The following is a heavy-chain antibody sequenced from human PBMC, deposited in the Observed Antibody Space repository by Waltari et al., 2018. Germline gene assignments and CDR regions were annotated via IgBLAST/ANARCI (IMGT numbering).Heavy chain of an antibody. V-gene: IGHV3-30*03. CDR3: ASDPSRLSTPGGYFDN. D-gene: IGHD2-8*02. CDR2: ITYDGKHK. Sequence: QVQLVESGGGVVQHGKSLRLSCSASGFRFIGFSMHWVRQAPGKGLEWVAVITYDGKHKDYADAVKGRFTISRDNSKNTVYLQMNILRLQDTAVYYCASDPSRLSTPGGYFDNWGQGTLVTVSS. J-gene: IGHJ4*02. CDR1: GFRFIGFS.